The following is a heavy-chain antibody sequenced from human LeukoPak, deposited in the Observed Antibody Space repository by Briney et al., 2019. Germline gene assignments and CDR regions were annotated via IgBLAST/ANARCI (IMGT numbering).Heavy chain of an antibody. CDR2: IKSDGRST. J-gene: IGHJ4*02. Sequence: PGGSLRLSCAASGFTFSNYWMHWVRQAPGKGLVWVALIKSDGRSTNYADSVRGRFTISRDNAKNTLSLQMKGLRAEDTAVYYCARDKGYSSGYWGQGTLVTVSS. V-gene: IGHV3-74*01. CDR3: ARDKGYSSGY. D-gene: IGHD2-15*01. CDR1: GFTFSNYW.